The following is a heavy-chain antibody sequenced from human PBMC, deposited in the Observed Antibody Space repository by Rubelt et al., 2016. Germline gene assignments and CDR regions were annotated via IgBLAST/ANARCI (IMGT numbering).Heavy chain of an antibody. Sequence: QVQLQESGPGLVKPSQTLSLTCTVSGGSISSDGYYWSWIRQHPGKGLEWIGYIYYSGSTYYNPSLKSRVTMSVDTSKNQFSLKLSSVTAADTAVYYCARGLRGRDGYNYQAFDIWGQGTMVTVSS. D-gene: IGHD5-24*01. J-gene: IGHJ3*02. V-gene: IGHV4-31*03. CDR3: ARGLRGRDGYNYQAFDI. CDR2: IYYSGST. CDR1: GGSISSDGYY.